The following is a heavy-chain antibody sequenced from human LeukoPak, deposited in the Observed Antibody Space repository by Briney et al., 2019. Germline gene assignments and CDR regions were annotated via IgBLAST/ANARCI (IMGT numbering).Heavy chain of an antibody. CDR1: GYSFTDYY. CDR2: INPNSGGT. Sequence: GASVKVSCKTSGYSFTDYYMRWVRQAPGQGLEWMGWINPNSGGTSTAQKFQGRITMTRDTSITTVYMEVSWLTSDDTAIYYCARADRLDGSPYLIGPWGQGTLVTVSS. CDR3: ARADRLDGSPYLIGP. J-gene: IGHJ5*02. V-gene: IGHV1-2*02. D-gene: IGHD1-26*01.